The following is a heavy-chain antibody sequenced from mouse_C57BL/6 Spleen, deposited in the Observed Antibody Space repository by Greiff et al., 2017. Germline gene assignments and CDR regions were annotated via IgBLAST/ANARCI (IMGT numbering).Heavy chain of an antibody. Sequence: EVQRVESGGDLVKPGGSLKLSCAASGFTFSSYGMSWVRQTPDKRLEWVATISSGGSYTYYPDSVKGRFTISRDNAKNTLYLQMSSLKSEDTAMYYCARLYDGYSFDYWGQGTTLTVSS. D-gene: IGHD2-3*01. CDR1: GFTFSSYG. CDR3: ARLYDGYSFDY. V-gene: IGHV5-6*01. J-gene: IGHJ2*01. CDR2: ISSGGSYT.